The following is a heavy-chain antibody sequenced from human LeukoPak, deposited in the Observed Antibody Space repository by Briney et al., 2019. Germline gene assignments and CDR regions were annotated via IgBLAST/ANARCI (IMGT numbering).Heavy chain of an antibody. CDR3: AKDPLYCSGGSCYDPASYNWNDDY. J-gene: IGHJ4*02. CDR1: GFTFRGYW. CDR2: ISGSGGST. V-gene: IGHV3-23*01. Sequence: GGSLRLSCAASGFTFRGYWMTWVRQAPGKGLEWVSAISGSGGSTYYADSVKGRFTISRDNSKNTLYLQMNSLRAEDTAVYYCAKDPLYCSGGSCYDPASYNWNDDYWGQGTLVTVSS. D-gene: IGHD2-15*01.